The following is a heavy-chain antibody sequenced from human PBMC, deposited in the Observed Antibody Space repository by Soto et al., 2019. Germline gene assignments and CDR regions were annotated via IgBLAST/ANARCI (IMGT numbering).Heavy chain of an antibody. CDR3: AHMGYTNGYVDY. CDR1: GFSLTTIGVG. Sequence: TCSFSGFSLTTIGVGVGWIRQPPGKALEWLAVIYWDEDKSYSPSLKSRLAITKDTSKNQVVLTMTNMDPVDTATYYCAHMGYTNGYVDYWGQGTLVTVSS. D-gene: IGHD2-8*01. CDR2: IYWDEDK. V-gene: IGHV2-5*02. J-gene: IGHJ4*02.